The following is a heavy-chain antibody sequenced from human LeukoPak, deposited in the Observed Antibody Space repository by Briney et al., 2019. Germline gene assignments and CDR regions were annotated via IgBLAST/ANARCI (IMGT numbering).Heavy chain of an antibody. CDR3: ARGVRIAVADY. V-gene: IGHV3-48*03. D-gene: IGHD6-13*01. CDR1: GFTFSTYE. Sequence: GGSLRLSCAASGFTFSTYEINWVRQAPGKGLEWVSYISGSGSTIYYADSLKGRFTISRDNAKNSLYLQINSLRVEDTAVYYCARGVRIAVADYWGQGTLVTVSS. J-gene: IGHJ4*02. CDR2: ISGSGSTI.